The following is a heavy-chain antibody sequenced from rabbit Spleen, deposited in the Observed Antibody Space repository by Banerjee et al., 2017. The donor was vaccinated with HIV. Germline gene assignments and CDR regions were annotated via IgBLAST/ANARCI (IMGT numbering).Heavy chain of an antibody. CDR2: IDVGKSGST. CDR1: GLDFSSSYW. J-gene: IGHJ4*01. D-gene: IGHD4-1*01. CDR3: ARDSAGREDFNL. V-gene: IGHV1S45*01. Sequence: QEQLEESGGDLVKPGASLTLTCKASGLDFSSSYWICWVRQAPGKGLEWIACIDVGKSGSTYYETWAKGRFTISKTSSTTVTLQMTSLTAADTATYFCARDSAGREDFNLWGPGTLVTVS.